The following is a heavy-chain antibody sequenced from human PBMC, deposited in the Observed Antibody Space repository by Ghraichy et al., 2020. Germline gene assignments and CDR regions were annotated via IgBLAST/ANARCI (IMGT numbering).Heavy chain of an antibody. V-gene: IGHV1-18*01. CDR2: ISTYNGNT. CDR1: GYTFTSYG. D-gene: IGHD3-16*01. CDR3: ARDVLKESNYLDDRAYQTPYLH. J-gene: IGHJ1*01. Sequence: ASVKVSCKASGYTFTSYGMSWVRQAPGQGLEWMGWISTYNGNTHYAQNFRGRVIMTADTTTSTTYMELTRLRSDDTAVYFCARDVLKESNYLDDRAYQTPYLHWGQGTLVTVSS.